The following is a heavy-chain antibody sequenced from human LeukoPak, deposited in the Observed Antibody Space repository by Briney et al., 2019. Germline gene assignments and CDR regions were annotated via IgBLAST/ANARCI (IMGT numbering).Heavy chain of an antibody. CDR3: ARGPYYDSSGYYLTLFDY. J-gene: IGHJ4*02. CDR1: GGSFSGYY. Sequence: SETLSLTCAVYGGSFSGYYWSWIRQPPGKGLEWIGEINHSGSTNYNPSLKSRVTISVDTSKNQFSLKLSSVTAADTAVYYCARGPYYDSSGYYLTLFDYWGQGTLVTVSS. V-gene: IGHV4-34*01. D-gene: IGHD3-22*01. CDR2: INHSGST.